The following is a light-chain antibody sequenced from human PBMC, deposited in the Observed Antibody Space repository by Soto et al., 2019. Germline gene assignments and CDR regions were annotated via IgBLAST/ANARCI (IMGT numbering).Light chain of an antibody. CDR2: DAI. V-gene: IGKV3-15*01. CDR3: QQASSFPPT. J-gene: IGKJ5*01. Sequence: DKLMTQSPATLSVSPGERVTLSCRASQNIHNHMSWFLQKPGQTPRLLIYDAIIRAPDVPARFSGSWSGTEFTLTINSLQSEDFATYYCQQASSFPPTFGQGTRLEIK. CDR1: QNIHNH.